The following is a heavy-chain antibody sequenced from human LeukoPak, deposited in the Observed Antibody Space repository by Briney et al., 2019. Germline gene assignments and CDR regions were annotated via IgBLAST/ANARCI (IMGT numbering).Heavy chain of an antibody. CDR1: GGSISSGAYS. Sequence: SETLSLTCAVSGGSISSGAYSWSWIRQPPGKGLEWIGYIYHSGSTYYNPSPKSRVTISVDRSKNQFSLKLSSVTAADTAVYYCASHYGSAPGWSGPWGQGTLVTVSS. D-gene: IGHD3-10*01. V-gene: IGHV4-30-2*01. CDR2: IYHSGST. CDR3: ASHYGSAPGWSGP. J-gene: IGHJ5*02.